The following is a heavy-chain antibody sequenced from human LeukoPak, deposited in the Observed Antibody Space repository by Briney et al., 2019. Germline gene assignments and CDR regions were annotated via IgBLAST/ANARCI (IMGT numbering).Heavy chain of an antibody. CDR3: AKDLRSGWAFEY. V-gene: IGHV3-7*01. D-gene: IGHD6-19*01. CDR2: IKQDGSEK. J-gene: IGHJ4*02. CDR1: GFTFSSYW. Sequence: PGGSLRLSCAASGFTFSSYWMSWVRQAPGKGLEWVANIKQDGSEKYYADSVTGRFTVPRDNSKNTLYLQMNSLRPEDTAVYYCAKDLRSGWAFEYWGQGALVTVSS.